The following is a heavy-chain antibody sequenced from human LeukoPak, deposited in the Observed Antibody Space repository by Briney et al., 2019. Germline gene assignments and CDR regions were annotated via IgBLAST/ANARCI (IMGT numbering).Heavy chain of an antibody. CDR2: FYYTGST. CDR3: ARDPTY. V-gene: IGHV4-61*01. J-gene: IGHJ4*02. Sequence: SETLSLTCAVSGGSISSGRYSWSWIRQPPGKGLEWIGYFYYTGSTNYSPSLKSRVSISIDPSKNQFSLKLTSVTAADTAVYYCARDPTYWGQGILVTVSS. CDR1: GGSISSGRYS.